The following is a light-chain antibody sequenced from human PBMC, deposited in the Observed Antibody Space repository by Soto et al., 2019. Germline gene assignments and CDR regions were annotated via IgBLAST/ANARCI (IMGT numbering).Light chain of an antibody. CDR1: QSVSSN. J-gene: IGKJ1*01. Sequence: EIVMTQSPATLSVSPGERATLSCRASQSVSSNLAWYQQKPGQAPRLLIYGASTRATGIPARFSGSGSGTEFTLTLSSLQSEDFAVYYCQQYNNCPWTFGQGTKVEIK. CDR2: GAS. CDR3: QQYNNCPWT. V-gene: IGKV3-15*01.